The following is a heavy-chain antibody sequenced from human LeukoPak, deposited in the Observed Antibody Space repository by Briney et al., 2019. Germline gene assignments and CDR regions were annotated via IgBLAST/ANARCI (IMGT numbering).Heavy chain of an antibody. Sequence: PSETLSLTCAVSGGSISSSHYWGWIRQPPGKGLEWIGSMYHSGSTYYNPPLKSRVTISEDTSKNQFSLKLRSVTAADTAVYYCARGPRFGELLWHWFDPWGQGTLVTVSS. D-gene: IGHD3-10*01. CDR2: MYHSGST. CDR3: ARGPRFGELLWHWFDP. J-gene: IGHJ5*02. V-gene: IGHV4-38-2*01. CDR1: GGSISSSHY.